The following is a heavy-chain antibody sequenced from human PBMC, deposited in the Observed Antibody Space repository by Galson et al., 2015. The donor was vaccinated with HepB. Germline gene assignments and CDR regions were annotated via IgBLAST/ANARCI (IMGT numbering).Heavy chain of an antibody. D-gene: IGHD3-22*01. J-gene: IGHJ4*02. CDR1: GYTFTSYG. CDR2: ISAYNGNT. Sequence: SVKVSCKASGYTFTSYGISWVRQAPGQGLEWMGWISAYNGNTNYAQKLQGRVTMTTDTSTSTAYMELRSLRSDYTAVYYCASLLGHYYDSSGYPLGFWGQGTLVTVSS. CDR3: ASLLGHYYDSSGYPLGF. V-gene: IGHV1-18*04.